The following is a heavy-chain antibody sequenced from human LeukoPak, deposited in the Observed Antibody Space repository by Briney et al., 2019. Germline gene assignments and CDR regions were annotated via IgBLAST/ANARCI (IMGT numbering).Heavy chain of an antibody. Sequence: ASVKVSCKASGYTFTSYDINWVRQATGQGLEWMGWMNPNSGNTGYAQKFQGRVTMTRNTSISTAYMELSSLRSEDTAVYYCARAHEDQLPLDYWGQGPLVTVSS. CDR2: MNPNSGNT. D-gene: IGHD2-2*01. CDR3: ARAHEDQLPLDY. V-gene: IGHV1-8*01. CDR1: GYTFTSYD. J-gene: IGHJ4*02.